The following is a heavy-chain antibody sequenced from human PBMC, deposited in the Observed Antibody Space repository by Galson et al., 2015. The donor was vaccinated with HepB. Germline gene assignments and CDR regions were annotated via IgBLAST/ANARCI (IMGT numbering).Heavy chain of an antibody. D-gene: IGHD5-18*01. CDR2: IIPIFGTA. Sequence: SVKVSCKASGGTFSRYAISWVRQAPGQGLEWMGGIIPIFGTANYAQKFQGRVTITADESTSTAYMELSSLRSEDTAVYYCARGGGQLRYYYYYGMDVWGQGTTVTVSS. J-gene: IGHJ6*02. CDR1: GGTFSRYA. V-gene: IGHV1-69*13. CDR3: ARGGGQLRYYYYYGMDV.